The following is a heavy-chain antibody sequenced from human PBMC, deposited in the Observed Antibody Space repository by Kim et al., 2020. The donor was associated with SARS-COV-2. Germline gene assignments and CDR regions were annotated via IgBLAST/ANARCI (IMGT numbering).Heavy chain of an antibody. CDR3: ARDPYYYDSDGYYKPRGWFDP. CDR2: VFPSGST. D-gene: IGHD3-22*01. V-gene: IGHV4-61*02. J-gene: IGHJ5*02. Sequence: SETLSLTCTVSGDSMTSGSYYWSWIRQPAGKGLEWIGRVFPSGSTNYNPSLKSRVTISVDTSKNQFSLNLNSVTAADTAMYFCARDPYYYDSDGYYKPRGWFDPWGQGTLVTVSS. CDR1: GDSMTSGSYY.